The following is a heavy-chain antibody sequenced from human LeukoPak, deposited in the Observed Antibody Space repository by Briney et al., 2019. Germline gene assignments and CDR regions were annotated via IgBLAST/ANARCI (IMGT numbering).Heavy chain of an antibody. J-gene: IGHJ4*02. CDR2: IYTSGST. CDR1: GGSISSYY. CDR3: AGEDVTIFGVGNFDY. Sequence: SETLSLTCTVSGGSISSYYWSWIRQPAGKGLEWIGRIYTSGSTNYNPSLKSRVTMSVDTSKNQFSLKLSSVTAADTAVYYCAGEDVTIFGVGNFDYWGQGTLVTVSS. V-gene: IGHV4-4*07. D-gene: IGHD3-3*01.